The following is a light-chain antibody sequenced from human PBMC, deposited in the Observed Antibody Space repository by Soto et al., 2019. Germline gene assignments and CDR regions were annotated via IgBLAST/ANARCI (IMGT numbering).Light chain of an antibody. CDR2: ATS. J-gene: IGKJ2*03. CDR1: QSVSSLY. Sequence: EIVLTQSPGTLSLSPGERVTLSCRASQSVSSLYLAWYQQKPGQAPRLLIYATSSRATGIPDRFIGSGSGTDFTLTIGSLEPEDFAVYYCQQYGNSPRYSFGQGTRLEIK. V-gene: IGKV3-20*01. CDR3: QQYGNSPRYS.